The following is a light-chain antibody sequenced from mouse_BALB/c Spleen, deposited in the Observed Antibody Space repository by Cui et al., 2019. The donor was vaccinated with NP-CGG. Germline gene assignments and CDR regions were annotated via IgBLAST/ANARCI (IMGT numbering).Light chain of an antibody. J-gene: IGLJ1*01. Sequence: QAVVTQQSALTTSPGETVTLTCRSSTGAGTTSNYANWVQEKPDHLFTGLIGGTNNRVPGVPARFSGSLIGDKAALTITGAQTEDEAMYFCALWYSSHWVFGGGTKLTVL. CDR3: ALWYSSHWV. CDR1: TGAGTTSNY. CDR2: GTN. V-gene: IGLV1*01.